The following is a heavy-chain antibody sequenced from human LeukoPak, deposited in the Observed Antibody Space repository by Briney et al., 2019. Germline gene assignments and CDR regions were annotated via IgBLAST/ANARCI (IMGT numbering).Heavy chain of an antibody. D-gene: IGHD3-22*01. CDR2: ISGGGGST. V-gene: IGHV3-23*01. Sequence: PGGSLRLSCAASGFTFSSYAMSWVRQTPGKGLEWVSVISGGGGSTNYADSVKGRFTISRDNAKNTLYLQMNSLRAEDTAEYYCARDADYYDSTDDAFDIWGQGTMVTVSS. CDR1: GFTFSSYA. CDR3: ARDADYYDSTDDAFDI. J-gene: IGHJ3*02.